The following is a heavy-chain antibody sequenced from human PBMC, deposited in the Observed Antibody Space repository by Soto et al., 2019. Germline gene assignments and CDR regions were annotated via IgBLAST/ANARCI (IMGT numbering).Heavy chain of an antibody. CDR3: ARVVARNWFDP. J-gene: IGHJ5*02. Sequence: EVQLVESGGGLVQPGGSLRLSCAASGFTFSSYWMSWVRQAPGKGLEWVANIKQDGSEKYYVDSVKGRFTISRDNAKNALYLQMNSLRAEDTAVYYWARVVARNWFDPWGQGTLVTVSS. CDR1: GFTFSSYW. CDR2: IKQDGSEK. D-gene: IGHD3-10*01. V-gene: IGHV3-7*03.